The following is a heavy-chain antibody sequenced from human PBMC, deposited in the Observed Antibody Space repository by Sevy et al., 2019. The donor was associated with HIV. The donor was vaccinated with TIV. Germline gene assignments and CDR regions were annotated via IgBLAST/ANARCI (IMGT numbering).Heavy chain of an antibody. CDR2: ISGSGGTT. CDR1: GFTFDSYA. D-gene: IGHD1-26*01. V-gene: IGHV3-23*01. Sequence: GGSLRLSCAASGFTFDSYAMTWVRQAPGKGLEWVSAISGSGGTTYYADSVKGRFTISRDKSKNTLYLQMNSLRAEDTARDYCAKVKWGVGATGGDFDYWGQGTLVTVSS. J-gene: IGHJ4*02. CDR3: AKVKWGVGATGGDFDY.